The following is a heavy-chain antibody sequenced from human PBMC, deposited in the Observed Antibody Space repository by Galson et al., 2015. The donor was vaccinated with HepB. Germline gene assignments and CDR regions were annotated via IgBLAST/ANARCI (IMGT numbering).Heavy chain of an antibody. CDR2: INHSGST. D-gene: IGHD3-22*01. CDR1: GGSFSGYY. CDR3: ARARRNSYYDSSGLKGFDP. Sequence: ETLSLTCAVYGGSFSGYYWSWIRQPPGKGLEWIGEINHSGSTNYNPSLKSRVTISVDTSKNQFSLKLSSVTAADTAVYYCARARRNSYYDSSGLKGFDPWGQGTLVTVSS. V-gene: IGHV4-34*01. J-gene: IGHJ5*02.